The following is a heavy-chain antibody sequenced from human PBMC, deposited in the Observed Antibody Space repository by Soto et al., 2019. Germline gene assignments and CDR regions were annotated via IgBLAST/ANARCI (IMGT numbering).Heavy chain of an antibody. Sequence: QVQLVESGGGVVQPGTSLRLSCAASGFTFSTHVMHWVRQAPGKGLEWLAVISHDGSAKYSADSVKGRFTISRDNSENALYLQLDRLRPEDTAVYYCAKDRGTVFEVMNYHFDYWGQGTLLTVAS. J-gene: IGHJ4*02. D-gene: IGHD3-3*01. CDR2: ISHDGSAK. V-gene: IGHV3-30*18. CDR1: GFTFSTHV. CDR3: AKDRGTVFEVMNYHFDY.